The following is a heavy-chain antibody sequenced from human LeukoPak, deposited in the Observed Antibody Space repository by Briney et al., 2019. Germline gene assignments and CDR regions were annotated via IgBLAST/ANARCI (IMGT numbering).Heavy chain of an antibody. CDR1: GFTVRNYC. CDR2: IYGDGTT. V-gene: IGHV3-53*01. CDR3: ARGSPVASGRSSIYSS. Sequence: GGSLRLSCAASGFTVRNYCMSWVRQAPGKGLEWVAVIYGDGTTYYADSVKGRFTISSDTLKNTLSLQMDSLRAADTAMYYCARGSPVASGRSSIYSSWGQGTLVTV. J-gene: IGHJ5*02. D-gene: IGHD6-25*01.